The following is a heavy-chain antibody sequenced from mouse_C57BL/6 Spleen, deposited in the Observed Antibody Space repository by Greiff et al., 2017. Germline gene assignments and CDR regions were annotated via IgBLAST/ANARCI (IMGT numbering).Heavy chain of an antibody. J-gene: IGHJ1*03. CDR3: ARLDGSSSWYFDV. D-gene: IGHD1-1*01. CDR2: INPNNGGT. V-gene: IGHV1-18*01. Sequence: EVKLVESGPELVKPGASVKIPCKASGYTFTDYNMDWVKQSHGKSLEWIGDINPNNGGTIYNQKFKGKATLTVDKSSSTAYMELRSLTSEDTAVYYCARLDGSSSWYFDVWGTGTTVTVSS. CDR1: GYTFTDYN.